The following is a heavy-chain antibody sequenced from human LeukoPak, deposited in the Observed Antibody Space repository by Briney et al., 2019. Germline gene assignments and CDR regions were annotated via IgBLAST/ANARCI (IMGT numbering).Heavy chain of an antibody. CDR2: VYYIGKP. CDR3: ARRFRSWGDLHHDAYDV. V-gene: IGHV4-59*12. D-gene: IGHD2-15*01. J-gene: IGHJ3*01. CDR1: GGSISDYF. Sequence: SETLSLTCSVSGGSISDYFWGWIRQPPGKGLEWIGHVYYIGKPTCSPSLESRVSISVDTSKNQFSLELTSVTAADTAVYYCARRFRSWGDLHHDAYDVWGQGTVVTVSS.